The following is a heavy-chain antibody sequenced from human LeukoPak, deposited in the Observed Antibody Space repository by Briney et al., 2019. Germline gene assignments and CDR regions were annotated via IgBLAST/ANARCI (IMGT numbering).Heavy chain of an antibody. V-gene: IGHV4-59*01. Sequence: PSETLSLTCTVSGGSISSYYWTWIRLPPGKGLEWIGYVYYSGSTNYNPSLKSRVTLSVDTSKKQFSLKLTSVTAADTAVYYCARVVPYGANSFNAFDLWGQGTMVTVSP. CDR3: ARVVPYGANSFNAFDL. CDR2: VYYSGST. CDR1: GGSISSYY. J-gene: IGHJ3*01. D-gene: IGHD4-23*01.